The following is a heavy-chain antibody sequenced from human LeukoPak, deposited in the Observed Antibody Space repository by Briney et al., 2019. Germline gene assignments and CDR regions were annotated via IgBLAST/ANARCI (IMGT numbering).Heavy chain of an antibody. CDR1: GFTFSSYA. D-gene: IGHD5-12*01. Sequence: GGSLRLSCAASGFTFSSYAMHWVRQAPGKGLEWVAVISYDGGNKYYADSVKGRFTISRDNSKNTLYLQMNSLRAEDTAVYYCAREAGYSGYEYFDYWGQGTLVTVSS. J-gene: IGHJ4*02. CDR2: ISYDGGNK. CDR3: AREAGYSGYEYFDY. V-gene: IGHV3-30-3*01.